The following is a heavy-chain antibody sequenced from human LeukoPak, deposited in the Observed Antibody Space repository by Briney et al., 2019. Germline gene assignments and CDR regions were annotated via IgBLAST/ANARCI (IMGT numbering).Heavy chain of an antibody. V-gene: IGHV3-20*04. CDR2: IKWNGGST. Sequence: TGGSLRLSCEASRFTFDDYGMSWVRQAPGKGLEWVSGIKWNGGSTGYVDSVRGRFIISRDNAKNSLYLQMNSLRAEDTALYYCARLGFGELLSSHYYYYYYMDVWGKGTTVTVSS. J-gene: IGHJ6*03. CDR3: ARLGFGELLSSHYYYYYYMDV. D-gene: IGHD3-10*01. CDR1: RFTFDDYG.